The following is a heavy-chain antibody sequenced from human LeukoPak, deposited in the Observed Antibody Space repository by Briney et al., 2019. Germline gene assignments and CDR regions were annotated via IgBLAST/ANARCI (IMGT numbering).Heavy chain of an antibody. CDR3: ARALSSGWYGVWFDP. Sequence: ASVKVSCKASGGTFSSYAISWVRQAPGQGLEWMGWISAYNGNTNYAQKLQGRVTMTTDTSTSTAYMELRSLRPDDTAVYYCARALSSGWYGVWFDPWGQGTLVTVSS. D-gene: IGHD6-19*01. CDR1: GGTFSSYA. V-gene: IGHV1-18*01. J-gene: IGHJ5*02. CDR2: ISAYNGNT.